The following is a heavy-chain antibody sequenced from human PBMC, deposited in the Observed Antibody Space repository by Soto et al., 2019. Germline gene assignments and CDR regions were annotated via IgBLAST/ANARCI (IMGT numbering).Heavy chain of an antibody. Sequence: GGSLRLSCAASGFTVSSNYMSWVRQAPGKGLEWVSVIYSGGSAYYADSVKGRFTISRDNSKNTLYLQMNSLRAEDTAVYYCARHGYSYGGGYFDDWGKGTPVTVYS. CDR2: IYSGGSA. CDR1: GFTVSSNY. V-gene: IGHV3-66*04. J-gene: IGHJ4*02. D-gene: IGHD5-18*01. CDR3: ARHGYSYGGGYFDD.